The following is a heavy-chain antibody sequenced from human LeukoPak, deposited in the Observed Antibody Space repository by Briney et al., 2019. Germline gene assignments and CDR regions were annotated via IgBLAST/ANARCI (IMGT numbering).Heavy chain of an antibody. CDR2: INPNSGGT. CDR3: ARGGYGDYGDDAFDI. J-gene: IGHJ3*02. D-gene: IGHD4-17*01. V-gene: IGHV1-2*02. CDR1: GYTFTGYY. Sequence: VASVEVSCKASGYTFTGYYMHWVRQAPGQGLEWMGWINPNSGGTNYAQKFQGRVTMTRDTSISTAYMELSRLRSDDTAVYYCARGGYGDYGDDAFDIWGQGTMVTVSS.